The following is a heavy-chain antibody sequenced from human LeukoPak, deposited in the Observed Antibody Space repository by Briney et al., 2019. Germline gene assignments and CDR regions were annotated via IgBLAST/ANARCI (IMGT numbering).Heavy chain of an antibody. CDR1: GYTFTSYA. V-gene: IGHV1-3*03. D-gene: IGHD5-18*01. J-gene: IGHJ3*02. CDR3: ARDAAQLWSRGAFDI. CDR2: INAGNGNT. Sequence: ASVKVSCKASGYTFTSYAMHWVRQAPGQRLEWMGWINAGNGNTKYSQEFQGRVTITRDTSASTAYMELSSLRSEDMAVYYCARDAAQLWSRGAFDIWGQGTMVTVSS.